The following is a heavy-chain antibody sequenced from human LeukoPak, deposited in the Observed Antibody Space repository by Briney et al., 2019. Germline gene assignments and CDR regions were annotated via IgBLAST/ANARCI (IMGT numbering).Heavy chain of an antibody. CDR3: ASGRRNLGELSLYY. CDR1: GGTFSSYA. V-gene: IGHV1-69*13. CDR2: IIPIFGTA. J-gene: IGHJ4*02. Sequence: SVKVSCKASGGTFSSYAISWVRQAPGQGLEWMGGIIPIFGTANYAQKFQGRVTITADESTSTAYMELSSLRSEDTAVYYCASGRRNLGELSLYYWGQGTLVTVSS. D-gene: IGHD3-16*02.